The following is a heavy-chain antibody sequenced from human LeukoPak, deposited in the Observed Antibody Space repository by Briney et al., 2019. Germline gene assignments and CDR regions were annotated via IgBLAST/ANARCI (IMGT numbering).Heavy chain of an antibody. CDR1: GYSISSGYF. Sequence: PSETLSLTCTVSGYSISSGYFWGWIRQPPGKGLEWVGSIYHSGTTHYNPSLKSRVTISVDTSKNQFSLKLSSVTAADTAVYYCARGRGIVGVTFDYWGQGTLVTVSS. CDR3: ARGRGIVGVTFDY. V-gene: IGHV4-38-2*02. J-gene: IGHJ4*02. CDR2: IYHSGTT. D-gene: IGHD1-26*01.